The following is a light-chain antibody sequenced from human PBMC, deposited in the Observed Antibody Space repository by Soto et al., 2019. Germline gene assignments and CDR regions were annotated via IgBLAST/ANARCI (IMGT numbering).Light chain of an antibody. CDR2: RNN. J-gene: IGLJ3*02. Sequence: QSVLTQPPSASGTPGQTVTISCSGSSSNIGSNYVYWYQQLPGTAPKLLIYRNNQRPSGVPDRFSGSKSGTSASLAISGLRSEDEADYYCASWDDSLGGPVFGGGAKLTVL. CDR1: SSNIGSNY. CDR3: ASWDDSLGGPV. V-gene: IGLV1-47*01.